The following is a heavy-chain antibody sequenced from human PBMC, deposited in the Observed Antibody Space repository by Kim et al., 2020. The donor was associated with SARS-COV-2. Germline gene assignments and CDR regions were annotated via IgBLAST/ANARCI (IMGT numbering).Heavy chain of an antibody. CDR1: GFIVRNNY. V-gene: IGHV3-66*01. D-gene: IGHD1-20*01. CDR3: ARGGINSYFDF. CDR2: IYSGGST. Sequence: GGSLRLSCAASGFIVRNNYMSWVRQAPGKGLEWVSVIYSGGSTYYADSVKGRFTISRDNSKNTLYLQMNSLRAEDTAVYYCARGGINSYFDFWGQGTLVTVSS. J-gene: IGHJ4*02.